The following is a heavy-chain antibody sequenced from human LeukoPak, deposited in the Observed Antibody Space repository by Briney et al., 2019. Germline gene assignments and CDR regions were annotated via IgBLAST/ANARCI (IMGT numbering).Heavy chain of an antibody. V-gene: IGHV3-23*01. CDR1: GFPFSSYA. CDR2: LSGSGANT. Sequence: PGGSLRLSCAASGFPFSSYAISSVPQAPGKGLEWVSALSGSGANTSYAASVKGRFPIPIDNSKNTLYLQVNSLRAEDTAVYYCAKGVGCSGGTCYAGHGMDVWGQGTTVTVSS. D-gene: IGHD2-15*01. J-gene: IGHJ6*02. CDR3: AKGVGCSGGTCYAGHGMDV.